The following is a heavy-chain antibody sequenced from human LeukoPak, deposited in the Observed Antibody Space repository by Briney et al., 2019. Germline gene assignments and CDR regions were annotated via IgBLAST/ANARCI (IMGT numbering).Heavy chain of an antibody. D-gene: IGHD2-2*01. CDR3: ASIVVAPAAPRYFDY. CDR1: GGSFSGYY. Sequence: PSETLSLTCAVYGGSFSGYYWGWIRQPPGKGLEWIGEINHSGSTNYNPSLKSRVTISVDTSKNQFSLKLTSVTAADTAVYFCASIVVAPAAPRYFDYWGQGTLVTVSS. V-gene: IGHV4-34*01. J-gene: IGHJ4*02. CDR2: INHSGST.